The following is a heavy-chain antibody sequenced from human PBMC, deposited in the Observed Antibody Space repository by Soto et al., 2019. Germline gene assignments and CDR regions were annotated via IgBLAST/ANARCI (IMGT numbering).Heavy chain of an antibody. Sequence: GGALRPSRAAPRFHLSSYGMPRLPPAPGKGLEWVAVISYEGSAQYYADSVRGRFTISRDNSKNTLFLQMDSLRPEDTAVYYCAKGGSYRTFDYWGQGTPVTVSS. CDR1: RFHLSSYG. V-gene: IGHV3-30*18. CDR3: AKGGSYRTFDY. CDR2: ISYEGSAQ. D-gene: IGHD1-26*01. J-gene: IGHJ4*02.